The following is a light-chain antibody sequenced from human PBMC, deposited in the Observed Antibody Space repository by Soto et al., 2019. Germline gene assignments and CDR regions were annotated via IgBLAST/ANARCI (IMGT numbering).Light chain of an antibody. CDR2: AAS. CDR3: LQVYSLPRT. CDR1: QGISSW. Sequence: DIKMSQSPSSVSASVGDRVIITCVASQGISSWLAWYQQKPGKAPQYLIQAASILQSGVPSRFSGSGSGTEFILTINNLQPEDFASYFCLQVYSLPRTFGLGTKVDIK. J-gene: IGKJ1*01. V-gene: IGKV1-12*01.